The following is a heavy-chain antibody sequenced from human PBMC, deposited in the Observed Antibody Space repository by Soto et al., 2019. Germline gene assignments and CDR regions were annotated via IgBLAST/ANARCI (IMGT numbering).Heavy chain of an antibody. CDR3: ARVRNWNDGFDP. V-gene: IGHV1-69*02. J-gene: IGHJ5*02. Sequence: QVQLVQSGAEVKKPGSSVKVSCKASGGTFSSYTISWVRQAPGQGREWMGRIIPILGIANYAQKFQGRVTITADQSTRTAYMELSSLRSEDTAVYYCARVRNWNDGFDPWGQGTLVTVSS. CDR1: GGTFSSYT. CDR2: IIPILGIA. D-gene: IGHD1-1*01.